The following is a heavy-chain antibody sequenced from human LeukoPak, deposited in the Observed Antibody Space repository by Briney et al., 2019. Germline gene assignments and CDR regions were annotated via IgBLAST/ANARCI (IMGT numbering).Heavy chain of an antibody. Sequence: GGSLRLSCAASGFTFSRYWMHWVRQAPGKGLVWVSRMNTDGSRTDYADSVKGRFTISRDNAKNTLYLQMNSLGVEDTAVYSCASDFGGHDDFWGQGILVPVSS. J-gene: IGHJ4*02. V-gene: IGHV3-74*01. D-gene: IGHD4-23*01. CDR1: GFTFSRYW. CDR2: MNTDGSRT. CDR3: ASDFGGHDDF.